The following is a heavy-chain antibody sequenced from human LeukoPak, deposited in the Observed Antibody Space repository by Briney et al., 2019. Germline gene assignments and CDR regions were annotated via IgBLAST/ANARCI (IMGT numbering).Heavy chain of an antibody. J-gene: IGHJ4*02. CDR3: ARATLSDSSGYYDY. V-gene: IGHV3-11*01. CDR2: ISSSGSTI. Sequence: GGSLRLSCAASGFTFSDYYMSWIRQAPGKGLEWVSYISSSGSTIYYADSVRGRFTISRDNAKNSLYLQMNSLRAEDTAVYYCARATLSDSSGYYDYWGQGTLVTVSS. D-gene: IGHD3-22*01. CDR1: GFTFSDYY.